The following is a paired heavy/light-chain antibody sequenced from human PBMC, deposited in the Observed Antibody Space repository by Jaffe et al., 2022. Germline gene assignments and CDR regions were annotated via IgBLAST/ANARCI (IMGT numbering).Light chain of an antibody. CDR1: QSIGSS. J-gene: IGKJ4*01. V-gene: IGKV6D-21*02. CDR3: HQSSSLPLT. CDR2: YAS. Sequence: EIVLTQSPDFQSVTPKEKVTITCRASQSIGSSLHWYQQKPDQSPKLLIKYASQSISGVPSRFSGSGSGTDFTLTINSLEAEDAAAYYCHQSSSLPLTFGGGTKVEIK.
Heavy chain of an antibody. D-gene: IGHD3-10*01. CDR1: GGSISSYY. CDR3: ARQSRPYYGSGSYYNANFDY. V-gene: IGHV4-59*01. CDR2: IYYSGST. Sequence: QVQLQESGPGLVKPSETLSLTCTVSGGSISSYYWSWIRQPPGKGLEWIGYIYYSGSTNYNPSLKSRVTISVDTSKNQFSLKLSSVTAADTAVYYCARQSRPYYGSGSYYNANFDYWGQGTLVTVSS. J-gene: IGHJ4*02.